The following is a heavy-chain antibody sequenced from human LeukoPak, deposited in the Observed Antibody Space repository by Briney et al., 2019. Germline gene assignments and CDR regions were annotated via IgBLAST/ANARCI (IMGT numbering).Heavy chain of an antibody. CDR3: ARDRGFGYYGMDV. D-gene: IGHD3-10*01. Sequence: ASVKVSCKASGYTLTSYGFSWVRQAPGQGLEWMGWISGYNGNTNYAQKFQGRVTMTRDTSISTAYMELSRLRSDDTAVYYCARDRGFGYYGMDVWGQGTTVTVSS. V-gene: IGHV1-18*01. CDR2: ISGYNGNT. J-gene: IGHJ6*02. CDR1: GYTLTSYG.